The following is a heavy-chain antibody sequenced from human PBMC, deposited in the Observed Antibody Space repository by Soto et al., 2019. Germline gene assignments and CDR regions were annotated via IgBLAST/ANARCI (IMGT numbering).Heavy chain of an antibody. Sequence: EVQLVESGGGLVQPGGSLRLSCAGSGFTFSSYWMHWVRQAPGKGLVWVSRISSDGSSIRYADSVKGRFTISRDNAKTMVHLQMTRLTAEDTAVYYCGRTGTTGVIDYWGQGTLVTVSS. V-gene: IGHV3-74*01. J-gene: IGHJ4*02. D-gene: IGHD1-1*01. CDR1: GFTFSSYW. CDR2: ISSDGSSI. CDR3: GRTGTTGVIDY.